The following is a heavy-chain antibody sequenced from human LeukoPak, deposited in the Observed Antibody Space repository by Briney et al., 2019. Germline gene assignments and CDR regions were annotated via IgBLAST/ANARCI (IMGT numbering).Heavy chain of an antibody. J-gene: IGHJ6*03. CDR3: ARPRYEATRYYHHMDV. Sequence: GGSLRLSCAASGFIFSDSALHWVRQAPGKGLEWVGRIRGRANNYATSYTASLKGSFTISRDDSKNTAYLQMDSLTTEDTAVYYCARPRYEATRYYHHMDVWGKGTTVTVSS. CDR1: GFIFSDSA. CDR2: IRGRANNYAT. D-gene: IGHD3-3*01. V-gene: IGHV3-73*01.